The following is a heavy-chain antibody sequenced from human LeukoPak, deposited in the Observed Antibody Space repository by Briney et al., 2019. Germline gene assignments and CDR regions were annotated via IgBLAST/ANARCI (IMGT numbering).Heavy chain of an antibody. Sequence: TSETLCLTRAVYGGSFSGYYWSWIRQPPGKGLEWIGEINHSGSTNYNPSLKSRVTISVDTSKNQFSLKLSSVTAADTAVYYCARVVTAPTHYFDYWGQGTLVTVSS. CDR2: INHSGST. CDR3: ARVVTAPTHYFDY. J-gene: IGHJ4*02. D-gene: IGHD2-21*02. CDR1: GGSFSGYY. V-gene: IGHV4-34*01.